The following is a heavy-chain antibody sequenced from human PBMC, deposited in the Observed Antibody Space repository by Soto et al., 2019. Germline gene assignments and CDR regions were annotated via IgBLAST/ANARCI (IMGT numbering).Heavy chain of an antibody. D-gene: IGHD6-13*01. V-gene: IGHV1-2*02. Sequence: ASVKVSCKASGYTFSDYYIHWVRQAPGQGLEWMGWINPNSGGTKYATKFQGGVTMTRDTSITTAYMELSRLRSEDTAVYYCARIAAASYYFDYWGQGTLVTVSS. CDR2: INPNSGGT. CDR3: ARIAAASYYFDY. J-gene: IGHJ4*02. CDR1: GYTFSDYY.